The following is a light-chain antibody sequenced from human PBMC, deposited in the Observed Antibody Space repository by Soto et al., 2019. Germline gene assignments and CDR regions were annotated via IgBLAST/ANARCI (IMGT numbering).Light chain of an antibody. V-gene: IGKV1-39*01. CDR2: AAS. CDR1: QSISSY. CDR3: QQSYSTPPT. Sequence: EIQMTQSPSSLSASVGDRVTITCRASQSISSYLNWYQQKPGKAPNIMIYAASSLQSGVPARFSGSGSRTDFTLTISSLQPEEFATYYCQQSYSTPPTFGQGTKVEIK. J-gene: IGKJ1*01.